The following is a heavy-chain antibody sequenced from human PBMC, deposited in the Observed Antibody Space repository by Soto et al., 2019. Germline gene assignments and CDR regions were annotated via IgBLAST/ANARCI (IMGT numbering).Heavy chain of an antibody. D-gene: IGHD3-10*01. V-gene: IGHV4-30-2*01. Sequence: PSETLSLTCAVSGGSISSGGYSWSWIRQPPGKGLEWIGYIYRSGSTYYNPSLKSRVTISVDRSKNQFSLKLSSVTAADTAVYYCAGGYYYGSGSVLGFDYWGQGTLVTVSS. J-gene: IGHJ4*02. CDR2: IYRSGST. CDR3: AGGYYYGSGSVLGFDY. CDR1: GGSISSGGYS.